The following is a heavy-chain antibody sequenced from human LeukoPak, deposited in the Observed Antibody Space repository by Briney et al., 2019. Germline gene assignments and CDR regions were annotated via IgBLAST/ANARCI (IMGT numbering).Heavy chain of an antibody. CDR1: GGSISSGDYY. V-gene: IGHV4-61*08. CDR2: IYYTGST. Sequence: SETLSLTCTVSGGSISSGDYYWSWIRQPPGKGLEWMGYIYYTGSTNYNPSLKSRVTISVNTSKNQFSLKLSSVTAADTAVYYCARVSGLNWFDPWGQGTLVTVSS. CDR3: ARVSGLNWFDP. D-gene: IGHD3-10*01. J-gene: IGHJ5*02.